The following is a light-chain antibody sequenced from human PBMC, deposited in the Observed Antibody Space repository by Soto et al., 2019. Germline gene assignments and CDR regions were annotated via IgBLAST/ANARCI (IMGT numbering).Light chain of an antibody. Sequence: EIVMTQSPATLSVSPGERATLSCRASQSVSSNLAWYQQQPGQAPRLLIYGASTRATGIPARFSGSGSGTEFTLTISSLQSEDFAVYYCQQYNNWRGTFGPGTKVDIK. V-gene: IGKV3-15*01. CDR1: QSVSSN. CDR3: QQYNNWRGT. CDR2: GAS. J-gene: IGKJ3*01.